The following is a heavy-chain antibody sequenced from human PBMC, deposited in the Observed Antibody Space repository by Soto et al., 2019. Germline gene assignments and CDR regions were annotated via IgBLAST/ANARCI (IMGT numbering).Heavy chain of an antibody. CDR1: GGTFRNYP. V-gene: IGHV1-69*02. CDR3: ARGPLVVLNYFES. J-gene: IGHJ4*02. Sequence: QVQLVQSGTEVKKPGSSVKFSCKASGGTFRNYPINWVRQAPGQGLEWMGSIFPLTDIPDYAQNFQARLTISADKSTSTAYMELSSLTSDDTAMYFCARGPLVVLNYFESWGLGTLVTVSS. CDR2: IFPLTDIP.